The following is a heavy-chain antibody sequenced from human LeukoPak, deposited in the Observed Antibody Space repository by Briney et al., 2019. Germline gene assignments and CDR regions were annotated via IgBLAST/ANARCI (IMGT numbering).Heavy chain of an antibody. Sequence: SVKVSCKASGGTFSSYAISWVRQAPGQGLEWMGGIIPIFGTANYAQKFQGRVTITTDESTSTAYMELSCLRSEDTAVYYCARAKMATIGNYFDYWGQGTLVTVSS. CDR2: IIPIFGTA. V-gene: IGHV1-69*05. D-gene: IGHD5-24*01. CDR1: GGTFSSYA. CDR3: ARAKMATIGNYFDY. J-gene: IGHJ4*02.